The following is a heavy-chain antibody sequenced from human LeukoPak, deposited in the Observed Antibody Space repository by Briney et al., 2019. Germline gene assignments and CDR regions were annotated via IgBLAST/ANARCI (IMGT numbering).Heavy chain of an antibody. J-gene: IGHJ5*02. Sequence: GGSLRLSCAASGFTFSSYAMSWVRQAPGKGLEWVSSISGNSGSTYYADSVKGRFTISRDTSKNTLYLQMNSLTAEDTAIYYCTKDIVVVPAQGNWFDPWGQGTLVTVSS. V-gene: IGHV3-23*01. CDR3: TKDIVVVPAQGNWFDP. CDR1: GFTFSSYA. D-gene: IGHD2-2*01. CDR2: ISGNSGST.